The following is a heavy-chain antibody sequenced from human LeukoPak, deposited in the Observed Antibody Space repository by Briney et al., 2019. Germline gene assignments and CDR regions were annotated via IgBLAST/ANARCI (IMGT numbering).Heavy chain of an antibody. J-gene: IGHJ4*02. Sequence: SQTLSLTCTVSGGSISSGGYYWSWIRQPPGKGLEWIGYIYHSGSTYYNPSLKSRVTISVDTSKNQFSLKLSSVTAADTAVYYCARGYSSSWYVLDYWGQGTLVTVSS. V-gene: IGHV4-30-2*01. CDR3: ARGYSSSWYVLDY. CDR1: GGSISSGGYY. CDR2: IYHSGST. D-gene: IGHD6-13*01.